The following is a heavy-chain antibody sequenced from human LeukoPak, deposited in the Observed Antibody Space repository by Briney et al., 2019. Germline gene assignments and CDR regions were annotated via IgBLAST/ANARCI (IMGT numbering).Heavy chain of an antibody. CDR3: ARVVLRFLEWLLPDPYGMDV. D-gene: IGHD3-3*01. Sequence: ASVKVSFKASGYTFTGYYMHWVRQAPGQGLEWIGWINPNSGGTNYAQKFQGRVTMTRGTSISTAYMELSRLRSDDTAVYYCARVVLRFLEWLLPDPYGMDVWGQGTTVTVSS. J-gene: IGHJ6*02. CDR2: INPNSGGT. CDR1: GYTFTGYY. V-gene: IGHV1-2*02.